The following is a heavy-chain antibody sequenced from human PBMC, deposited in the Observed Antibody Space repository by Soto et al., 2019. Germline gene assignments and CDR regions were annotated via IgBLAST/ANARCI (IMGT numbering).Heavy chain of an antibody. V-gene: IGHV1-69*01. D-gene: IGHD2-15*01. J-gene: IGHJ4*02. CDR1: GGTFSNYA. CDR2: IIPIFGTP. CDR3: ASPNRFVSTTGWSRSYLDY. Sequence: QAQLVQSGAEVKEPGSSVTVSCKASGGTFSNYAFSWVRQAPGLGLECMGGIIPIFGTPKYAQKFQDRVTITAAEPTSTVYMALSSLRFKDTAVYYCASPNRFVSTTGWSRSYLDYWGQGTPVTVSS.